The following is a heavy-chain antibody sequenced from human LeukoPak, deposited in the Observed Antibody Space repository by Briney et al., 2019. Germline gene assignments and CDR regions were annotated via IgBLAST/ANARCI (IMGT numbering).Heavy chain of an antibody. CDR1: GGTFSSYA. J-gene: IGHJ6*02. Sequence: GASVTVSCTASGGTFSSYAISWVRQAPGQGLEWMGGIIPIFGTANYAQKFQGRVTITADESTSTAYMELSSLRSEDTAVYYCARAHSGYSGYDWGYYYYGMDVWGQGTTVTVSS. CDR3: ARAHSGYSGYDWGYYYYGMDV. D-gene: IGHD5-12*01. V-gene: IGHV1-69*13. CDR2: IIPIFGTA.